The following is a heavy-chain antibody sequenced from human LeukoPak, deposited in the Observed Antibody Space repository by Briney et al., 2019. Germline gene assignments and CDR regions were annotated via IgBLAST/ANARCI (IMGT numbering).Heavy chain of an antibody. CDR3: ASVSSVTPSYYYYGMDA. J-gene: IGHJ6*02. D-gene: IGHD1-14*01. CDR1: GGTFSSYA. CDR2: IIPILGIA. Sequence: SVKVSCKASGGTFSSYAISWVRQAPGQGLEWMGRIIPILGIANYAQKFQGRVTITADKSTSTAYMELSSLRSEDTAVYYCASVSSVTPSYYYYGMDAWGQGTTVTVSS. V-gene: IGHV1-69*04.